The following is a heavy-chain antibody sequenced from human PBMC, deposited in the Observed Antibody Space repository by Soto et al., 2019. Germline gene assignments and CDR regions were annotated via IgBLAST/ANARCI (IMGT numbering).Heavy chain of an antibody. CDR1: GGSISSGGYS. Sequence: SETLSLTCAVSGGSISSGGYSWSWIRQPPGKGLEWIGYIYHSGSTYYNPSLKSRVTISVDRSKNQFSLKLSSVIAADTAVYYCARDNIAVAGDNWFDPWGQGTLVTVSS. D-gene: IGHD6-19*01. J-gene: IGHJ5*02. CDR3: ARDNIAVAGDNWFDP. V-gene: IGHV4-30-2*01. CDR2: IYHSGST.